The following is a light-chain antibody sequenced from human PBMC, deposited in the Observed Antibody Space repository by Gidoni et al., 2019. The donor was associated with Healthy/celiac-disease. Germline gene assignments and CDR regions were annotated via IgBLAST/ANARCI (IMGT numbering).Light chain of an antibody. V-gene: IGKV1-5*01. CDR3: QQYNSYSIT. CDR2: DAS. CDR1: QSISSC. J-gene: IGKJ5*01. Sequence: IQMTQSPSTLSASVGDRVTITCRASQSISSCLAWYKQKTGKAPKLLIYDASSLESGGPSRFSGSGSGTEFTLTISSLQPDDFATYYCQQYNSYSITFGQGTRLEIK.